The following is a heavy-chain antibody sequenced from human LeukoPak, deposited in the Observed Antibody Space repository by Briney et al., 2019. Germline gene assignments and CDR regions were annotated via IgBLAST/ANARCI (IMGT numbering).Heavy chain of an antibody. CDR1: GFTFGSYA. V-gene: IGHV3-30*04. D-gene: IGHD3-22*01. CDR2: ISYDGSHQ. J-gene: IGHJ4*02. Sequence: QLGGSLRLSCAAPGFTFGSYAMHWARRAPGKGLEWVTVISYDGSHQYYADSVKGRFTVSRDNSKYTLYLQMNSLRAENTAVYYCAKSYYDSSGYRGDFDYCGQGALVTVSS. CDR3: AKSYYDSSGYRGDFDY.